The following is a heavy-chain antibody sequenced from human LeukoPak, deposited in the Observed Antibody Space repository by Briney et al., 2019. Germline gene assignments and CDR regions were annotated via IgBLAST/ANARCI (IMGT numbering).Heavy chain of an antibody. Sequence: PGGSLRLSCAVSGFTVSSNYMSWVRQAPGKGLEWVSVIYDGGSTDYAESVKGRFTISRDNSKNTLYLQMNSLRAEDTAVYYCASPSSSDAFDIWGQGTMVTVSS. J-gene: IGHJ3*02. CDR2: IYDGGST. CDR1: GFTVSSNY. V-gene: IGHV3-53*01. CDR3: ASPSSSDAFDI.